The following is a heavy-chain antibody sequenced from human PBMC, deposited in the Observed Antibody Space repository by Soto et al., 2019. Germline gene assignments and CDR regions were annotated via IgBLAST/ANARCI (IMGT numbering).Heavy chain of an antibody. D-gene: IGHD3-10*01. J-gene: IGHJ3*02. Sequence: GASVKVSCKASGYTFTGYYMHWVRQAPGQGLEWMGWINPNSGGTNYAQKFQGWVTMTRDTSISTAYMELSRLRSDDTAVYYCARVKNGGYGDLGAFDIWGQGTMVTVSS. CDR2: INPNSGGT. CDR3: ARVKNGGYGDLGAFDI. V-gene: IGHV1-2*04. CDR1: GYTFTGYY.